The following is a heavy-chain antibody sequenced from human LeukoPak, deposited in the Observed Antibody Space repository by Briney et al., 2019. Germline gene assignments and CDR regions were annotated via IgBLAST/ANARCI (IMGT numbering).Heavy chain of an antibody. CDR3: ASSVHVPGPFDY. D-gene: IGHD3-10*01. J-gene: IGHJ4*02. Sequence: SVTVSFTASGGTLSSYAISWVRQAPGDGLEWMGGIIPIFGTANYAQKFQGRVTITTDESTSTAYMELSSLRSEDTAVYYCASSVHVPGPFDYWGQGTLVTVSS. V-gene: IGHV1-69*05. CDR1: GGTLSSYA. CDR2: IIPIFGTA.